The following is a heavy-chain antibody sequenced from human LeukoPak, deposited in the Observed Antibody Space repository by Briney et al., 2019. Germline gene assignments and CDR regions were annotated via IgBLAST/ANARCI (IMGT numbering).Heavy chain of an antibody. Sequence: SETLSLTCTVSGGSISSYYWSWIRQPPGKGLEWVGYIYYSGSTKYNPSLKSRVTISVDTSKNQLSLKLSSVTAADTAVYYCARDRSGWYKGAFDIWGQGTMVTVSS. J-gene: IGHJ3*02. CDR3: ARDRSGWYKGAFDI. V-gene: IGHV4-59*01. D-gene: IGHD6-19*01. CDR1: GGSISSYY. CDR2: IYYSGST.